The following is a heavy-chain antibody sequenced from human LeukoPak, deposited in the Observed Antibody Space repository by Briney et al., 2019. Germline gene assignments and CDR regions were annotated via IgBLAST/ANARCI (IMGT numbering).Heavy chain of an antibody. Sequence: GGSLRLSCAASGFTFDDYGMSWVRQAPGKGLEWVSGINWNGGSTGYADSVKGRFTISRDNAKNSLYLQMNSLRAEDTALYYCARDFGVAVAGTEPFDYWGQGTLVTVSS. V-gene: IGHV3-20*04. CDR3: ARDFGVAVAGTEPFDY. D-gene: IGHD6-19*01. J-gene: IGHJ4*02. CDR1: GFTFDDYG. CDR2: INWNGGST.